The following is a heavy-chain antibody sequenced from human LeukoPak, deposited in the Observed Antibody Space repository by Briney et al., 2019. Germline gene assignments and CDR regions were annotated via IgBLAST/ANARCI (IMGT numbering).Heavy chain of an antibody. J-gene: IGHJ4*02. V-gene: IGHV4-39*01. D-gene: IGHD5-18*01. CDR2: IYYSGST. CDR1: GGSISSSSYY. CDR3: ARLDTAMVGY. Sequence: PSETLSLTCTVSGGSISSSSYYWGWIRQPPGKGLEWIGSIYYSGSTYYNPSLKSRVTISVDTSKNQFSLKLSSVTAADTAVYYRARLDTAMVGYWGQGTLVTVSS.